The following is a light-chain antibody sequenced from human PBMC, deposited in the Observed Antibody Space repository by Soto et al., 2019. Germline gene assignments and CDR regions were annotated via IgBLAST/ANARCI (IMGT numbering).Light chain of an antibody. J-gene: IGLJ1*01. CDR3: RSYTSSSLYV. V-gene: IGLV2-14*01. CDR2: DVS. Sequence: QSALTQPASVSGSPGQSITLSCTGTSSDVGGCNYVSWYQQHPGKAPEEMIYDVSTRPSGVSNRSDGSKSGNTAYLTSSGLQAEDEAYYSCRSYTSSSLYVFGTGTKLTVL. CDR1: SSDVGGCNY.